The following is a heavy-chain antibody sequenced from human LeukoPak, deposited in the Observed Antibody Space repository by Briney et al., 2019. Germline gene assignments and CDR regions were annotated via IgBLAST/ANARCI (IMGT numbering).Heavy chain of an antibody. CDR3: SNGIYDKSY. Sequence: GGSLRLSCTASGFTFTTYWMAWVRQAPGKGLEWVANIKQDGSEAYYAESVRGRFTISRDNAKNSLYLQMNSLRAEDTSVYYCSNGIYDKSYWGQGTLVTVS. CDR1: GFTFTTYW. J-gene: IGHJ4*02. V-gene: IGHV3-7*01. D-gene: IGHD3-22*01. CDR2: IKQDGSEA.